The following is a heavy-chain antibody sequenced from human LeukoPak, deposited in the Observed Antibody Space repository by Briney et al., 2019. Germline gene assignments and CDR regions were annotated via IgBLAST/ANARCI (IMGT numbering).Heavy chain of an antibody. CDR1: GDSISTTNSY. CDR2: IYYSGSS. D-gene: IGHD1-26*01. Sequence: PSETLSLTCTVSGDSISTTNSYWGWIRQPPGKRLEWIGSIYYSGSSYYNPSLKSRVTISVDTSKNQFSLNLTSVTAADTAVYYCARVKWERAIDYWGQGTLVTVSS. V-gene: IGHV4-39*07. CDR3: ARVKWERAIDY. J-gene: IGHJ4*02.